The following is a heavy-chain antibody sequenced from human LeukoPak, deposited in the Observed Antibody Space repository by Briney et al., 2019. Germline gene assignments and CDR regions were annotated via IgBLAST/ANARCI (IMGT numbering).Heavy chain of an antibody. J-gene: IGHJ3*02. CDR3: ARCRDGYNPGDAVDI. D-gene: IGHD5-24*01. V-gene: IGHV1-69*06. CDR2: IIPIFGTA. CDR1: GYTFTSYG. Sequence: SVKVSCKASGYTFTSYGISWVRQAPGQGLEWMGGIIPIFGTANYAQKFQGRVTITADKSTSTAYMELSSLRSEDTAVYYCARCRDGYNPGDAVDIWGQGTMVTVSS.